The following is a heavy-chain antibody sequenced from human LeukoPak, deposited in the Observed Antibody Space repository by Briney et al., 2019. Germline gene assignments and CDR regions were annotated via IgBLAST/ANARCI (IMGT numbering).Heavy chain of an antibody. Sequence: LGESLKISCKGSGYSFTSYWIGWVRQLPGKGLEWMGIIYPGDSDTRYSPSFQAQVTISADKSISTAYLQWSSLKASDTAMYYCARLYYYDSSGYYSPFDYWGQGTLVTVSS. CDR3: ARLYYYDSSGYYSPFDY. CDR1: GYSFTSYW. D-gene: IGHD3-22*01. CDR2: IYPGDSDT. V-gene: IGHV5-51*01. J-gene: IGHJ4*02.